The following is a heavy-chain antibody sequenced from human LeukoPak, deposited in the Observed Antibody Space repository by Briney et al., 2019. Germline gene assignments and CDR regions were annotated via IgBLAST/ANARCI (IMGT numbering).Heavy chain of an antibody. J-gene: IGHJ4*02. CDR1: GYTFTSYG. V-gene: IGHV1-18*01. CDR2: ISAYNGNT. D-gene: IGHD3-3*01. CDR3: ARVSPYYDFWSGYYTDY. Sequence: ASVKVSCKASGYTFTSYGISWVRQAPGQGLEWKGWISAYNGNTNYAQKLQGRVTMTTDTSTSTAYMELRSLRSDDTAVYYCARVSPYYDFWSGYYTDYWGQGTLVTVSS.